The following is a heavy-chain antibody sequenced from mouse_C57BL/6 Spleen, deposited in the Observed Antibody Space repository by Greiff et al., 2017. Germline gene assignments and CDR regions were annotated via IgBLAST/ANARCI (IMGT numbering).Heavy chain of an antibody. Sequence: QVQLQQSGAELVKPGASVKLSCKASGYTFTSYWMPWVKQRPGQGLEWIGMIHPNRGSTTYNEKFKSKATLTVDKSSSTAYMQISSLTSEDSAVYYCARWGDYDQCFDYWGQGTTLTVSS. CDR2: IHPNRGST. D-gene: IGHD2-4*01. CDR3: ARWGDYDQCFDY. V-gene: IGHV1-64*01. J-gene: IGHJ2*01. CDR1: GYTFTSYW.